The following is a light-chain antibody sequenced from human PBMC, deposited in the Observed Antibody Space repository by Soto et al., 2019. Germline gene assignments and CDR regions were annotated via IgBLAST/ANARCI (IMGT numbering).Light chain of an antibody. Sequence: QSVLTQPPSVSAASGQKVIISCSGSVSNIGSNYVSWYQEVPGSAPKLLLYDNFERPSGIPDRFSGSKSGTSAALAITGLQTGDEADYFCGSWDDTLSAVVFGGGTQLTVL. CDR2: DNF. CDR3: GSWDDTLSAVV. V-gene: IGLV1-51*01. J-gene: IGLJ7*01. CDR1: VSNIGSNY.